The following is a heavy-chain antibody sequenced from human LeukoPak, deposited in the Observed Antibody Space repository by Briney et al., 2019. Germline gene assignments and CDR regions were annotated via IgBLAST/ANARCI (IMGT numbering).Heavy chain of an antibody. CDR2: IYYSGST. CDR1: GGSITSYY. Sequence: SETLSLTCTVSGGSITSYYWSWIRQPPGKGLEWIGYIYYSGSTNYNPSLKSRVTISVDTSKNQFSLKLSSVTAADTAVYYCARDFRSSSSFDYWGQGTLVTVSS. J-gene: IGHJ4*02. V-gene: IGHV4-59*01. CDR3: ARDFRSSSSFDY. D-gene: IGHD6-6*01.